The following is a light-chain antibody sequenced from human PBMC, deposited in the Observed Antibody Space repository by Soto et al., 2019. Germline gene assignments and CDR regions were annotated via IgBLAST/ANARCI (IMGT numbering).Light chain of an antibody. CDR2: EVT. CDR3: TSYVGSNNFV. CDR1: SSDVGGYDF. V-gene: IGLV2-8*01. Sequence: QSALTQPPSASGSPGQSVTISCTGTSSDVGGYDFVSWYQHHPGKAPRLLIYEVTKRPSGVPDRFSGSKSGDTASLTISGLQAADEADYYCTSYVGSNNFVFGGGTKVTVL. J-gene: IGLJ2*01.